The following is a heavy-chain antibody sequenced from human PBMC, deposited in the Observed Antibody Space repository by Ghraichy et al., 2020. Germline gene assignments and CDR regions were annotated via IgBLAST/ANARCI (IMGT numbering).Heavy chain of an antibody. Sequence: SCAASGFTFSSYWMHWVRQAPGKGLVWVSRINSDGSSTSYADSVKGRFTISRDNAKNTLYLQMNSLRAEDTAVYYCASGTVDGPMDVWGKGTTVTVSS. D-gene: IGHD5-24*01. CDR3: ASGTVDGPMDV. V-gene: IGHV3-74*01. J-gene: IGHJ6*04. CDR1: GFTFSSYW. CDR2: INSDGSST.